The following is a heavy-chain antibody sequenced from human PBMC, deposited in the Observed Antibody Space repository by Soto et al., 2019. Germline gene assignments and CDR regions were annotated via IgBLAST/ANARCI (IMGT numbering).Heavy chain of an antibody. D-gene: IGHD3-10*01. Sequence: QLQLQESGPGLVKPSETLSLTCTVSGVSISSSTYYWGWIRQPPGKGLEYVGAVYYTGGVYYNPSLKSRVPISADTSKNQFSLRLSSVPAADTAVYYCASLYASGPTRWFDPWGQGTLVTVSS. J-gene: IGHJ5*02. V-gene: IGHV4-39*01. CDR3: ASLYASGPTRWFDP. CDR2: VYYTGGV. CDR1: GVSISSSTYY.